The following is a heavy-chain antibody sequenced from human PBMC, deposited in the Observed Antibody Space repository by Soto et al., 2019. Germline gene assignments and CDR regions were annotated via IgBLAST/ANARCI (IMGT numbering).Heavy chain of an antibody. Sequence: SVKVSCKASGGTFSSYAISWVRQAPGQGLEWMGGIIPIFGTANYAQKFKGRVTITADESTSTAYMRLSSLRSEDTAGYYGSREAADMVFDYWGQGTLVTVSS. CDR2: IIPIFGTA. V-gene: IGHV1-69*13. D-gene: IGHD1-20*01. CDR3: SREAADMVFDY. J-gene: IGHJ4*02. CDR1: GGTFSSYA.